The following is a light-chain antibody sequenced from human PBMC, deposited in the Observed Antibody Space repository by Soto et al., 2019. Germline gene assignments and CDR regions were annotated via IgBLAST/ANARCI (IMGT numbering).Light chain of an antibody. CDR2: GAS. V-gene: IGKV3-20*01. CDR3: QQYGSSPPYT. Sequence: EIVLTQSPGTLTLSPGERATLSCRASQSVRSTYLDWYQQKPGQAPRLLIYGASSRATGIPDRFSGSGSGTDFTLTISRLEPEDFAVYYCQQYGSSPPYTFGQGTKLEIK. J-gene: IGKJ2*01. CDR1: QSVRSTY.